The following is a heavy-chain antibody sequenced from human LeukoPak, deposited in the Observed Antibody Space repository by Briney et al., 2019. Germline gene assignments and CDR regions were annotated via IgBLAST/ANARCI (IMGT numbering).Heavy chain of an antibody. CDR2: ISSSGSTI. J-gene: IGHJ4*02. CDR3: ARGRGQGYFDY. V-gene: IGHV3-48*03. CDR1: GFTFNCYE. Sequence: GGSLRLSCEASGFTFNCYEMNWVRQAPGKGLEWLSYISSSGSTIYYADSVKGRFTISRDNSKNTLYLQMNSLRPEGTAVYYCARGRGQGYFDYWGQGTLVTVS.